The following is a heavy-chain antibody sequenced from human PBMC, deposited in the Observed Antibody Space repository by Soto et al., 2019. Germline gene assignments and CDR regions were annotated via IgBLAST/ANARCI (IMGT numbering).Heavy chain of an antibody. J-gene: IGHJ6*02. CDR3: ARPRSGSYRLDQYGMDV. Sequence: GASLKISCKGSGYSSTNYWIAWVRQMPGKGLEGMGIIYHGDSDTRYSPSLPGQVPISADKSISTAYLQWRSLRAWDTAMYCCARPRSGSYRLDQYGMDVWGQGTTVTVS. CDR1: GYSSTNYW. CDR2: IYHGDSDT. D-gene: IGHD3-10*01. V-gene: IGHV5-51*01.